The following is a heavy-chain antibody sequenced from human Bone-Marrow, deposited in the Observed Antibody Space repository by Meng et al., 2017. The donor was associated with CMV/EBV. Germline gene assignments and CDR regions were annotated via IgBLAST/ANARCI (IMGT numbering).Heavy chain of an antibody. CDR3: VRGGWSLDY. CDR1: GFTFSSYW. D-gene: IGHD6-19*01. V-gene: IGHV3-7*01. Sequence: GGSLRLACAVSGFTFSSYWMSWVRQAPGKGLEWLANIKPDGTDKNYVDSVKGRFTSSRDNVKNSLYLQMNSLRAEDTAVDYCVRGGWSLDYWGHGTLVTVSS. J-gene: IGHJ4*01. CDR2: IKPDGTDK.